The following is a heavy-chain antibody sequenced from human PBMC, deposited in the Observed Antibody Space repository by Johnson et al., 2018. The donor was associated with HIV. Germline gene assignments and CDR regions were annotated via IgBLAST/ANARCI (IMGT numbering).Heavy chain of an antibody. CDR2: INSDGSST. Sequence: VQLVESGGGVVQPGGSLRLSCAASGFTFSSYWMHWVRQAPGKGLVWVSRINSDGSSTTYADSVKGRFTISRDNAKNSLYLQMNSLGAEDTAVYYCARMGGRSRWAFDIWGQGTMVTVSS. CDR3: ARMGGRSRWAFDI. CDR1: GFTFSSYW. V-gene: IGHV3-74*02. J-gene: IGHJ3*02. D-gene: IGHD3-16*01.